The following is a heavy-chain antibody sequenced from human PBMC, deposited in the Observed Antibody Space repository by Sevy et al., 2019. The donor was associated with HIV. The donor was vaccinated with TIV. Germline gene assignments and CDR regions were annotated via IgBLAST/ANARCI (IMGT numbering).Heavy chain of an antibody. J-gene: IGHJ6*02. Sequence: GGSLRLSCAASGFTFSSYWMSWVRQAPGKGLEWVANIKQDGSEKYYVDSVKGRFTISRDNAKNSLYLQMNSLRAEDTAVYYCARNLPRGLYYYYGMDVWGQGTTVTVSS. D-gene: IGHD3-10*01. CDR1: GFTFSSYW. V-gene: IGHV3-7*01. CDR2: IKQDGSEK. CDR3: ARNLPRGLYYYYGMDV.